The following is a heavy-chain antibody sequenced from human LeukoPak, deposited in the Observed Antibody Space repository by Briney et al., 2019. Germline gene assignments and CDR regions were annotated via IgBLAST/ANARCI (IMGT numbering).Heavy chain of an antibody. V-gene: IGHV3-23*01. CDR3: AKGAGRIQLWLIDY. J-gene: IGHJ4*02. CDR1: GFTFSSYA. CDR2: ISGSGGST. Sequence: PGGSLRLSCAASGFTFSSYAMSWVRQAPGKGLEWVSAISGSGGSTYYADSVKGRFTISRDKSKNTLYLQMNSLRAEDTAVYYCAKGAGRIQLWLIDYWGQGTLVTVSS. D-gene: IGHD5-18*01.